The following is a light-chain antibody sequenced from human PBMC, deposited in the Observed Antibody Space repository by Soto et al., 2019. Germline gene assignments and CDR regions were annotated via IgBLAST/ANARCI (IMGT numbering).Light chain of an antibody. CDR1: SSDVGNYNL. CDR2: EGS. J-gene: IGLJ2*01. CDR3: CSDAGSFTFDV. V-gene: IGLV2-23*03. Sequence: QSALTQPASASGSPGQSITISCTGTSSDVGNYNLVSWYQQLPGKAPKLIIYEGSRRPSGVSNRFSGSKSGNTASLTISGLQAEDEADYYCCSDAGSFTFDVFGGGTKVTVL.